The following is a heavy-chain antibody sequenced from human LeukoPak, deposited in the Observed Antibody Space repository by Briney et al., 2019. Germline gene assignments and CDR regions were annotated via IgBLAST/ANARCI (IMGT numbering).Heavy chain of an antibody. CDR3: AKFSGGSYSVRYFDY. CDR1: GFSLSGYW. Sequence: GGSLRLSCVASGFSLSGYWMYWVRQAPGKGLMYISRNNGDGSTTNYADVVKGRFTMSRDNSKNTLYLQMNSLRAEDTAVYYCAKFSGGSYSVRYFDYWGQGTLVTVSS. CDR2: NNGDGSTT. V-gene: IGHV3-74*01. J-gene: IGHJ4*02. D-gene: IGHD2-15*01.